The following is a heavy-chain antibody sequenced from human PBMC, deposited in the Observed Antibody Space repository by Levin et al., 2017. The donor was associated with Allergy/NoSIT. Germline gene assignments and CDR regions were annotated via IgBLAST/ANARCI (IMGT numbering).Heavy chain of an antibody. CDR2: ISYDGSNK. J-gene: IGHJ4*02. D-gene: IGHD3-16*01. V-gene: IGHV3-30*04. Sequence: GESLKISCAASGFTFSSYAMHWVRQAPGKGLEWVAVISYDGSNKYYADSVKGRFTISRDNSKNTLYLQMNSLRAEDTAVYYCARDASYGPRAPSYFDYWGQGTLVTVSS. CDR3: ARDASYGPRAPSYFDY. CDR1: GFTFSSYA.